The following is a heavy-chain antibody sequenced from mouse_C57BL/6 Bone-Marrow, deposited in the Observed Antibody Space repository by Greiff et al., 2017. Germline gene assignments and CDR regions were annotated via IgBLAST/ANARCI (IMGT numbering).Heavy chain of an antibody. D-gene: IGHD2-5*01. Sequence: QVQLQQPGAELVQPGASVKLSCKASGYTFTSYWMQWVKQRPGQGLEWIGEIDPSDSYTNYNQKFKGKATLTVDTSSSTAYMQLSSLTSEDSAVYYCARHYSNFWGQGTLVTVSA. CDR1: GYTFTSYW. CDR2: IDPSDSYT. V-gene: IGHV1-50*01. J-gene: IGHJ3*01. CDR3: ARHYSNF.